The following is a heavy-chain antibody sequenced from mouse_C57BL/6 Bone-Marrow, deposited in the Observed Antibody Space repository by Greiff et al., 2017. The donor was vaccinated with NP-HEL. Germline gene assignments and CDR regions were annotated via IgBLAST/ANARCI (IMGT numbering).Heavy chain of an antibody. V-gene: IGHV1-76*01. CDR1: GYTFTDYY. Sequence: VKLMESGAELVRPGASVKLSCKASGYTFTDYYINWVKQRPGQGLEWIARIYPGSGNTYYNEKFKGKATLTAEKSSSTAYMQLSSLTSEDSAVYFCARSRGLRKGFAYWGQGTLVTVSA. D-gene: IGHD2-4*01. CDR2: IYPGSGNT. J-gene: IGHJ3*01. CDR3: ARSRGLRKGFAY.